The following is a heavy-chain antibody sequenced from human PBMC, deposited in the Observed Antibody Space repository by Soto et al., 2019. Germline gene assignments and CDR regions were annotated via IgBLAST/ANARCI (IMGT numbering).Heavy chain of an antibody. J-gene: IGHJ5*02. CDR3: AKVDKYGVVIEYFDP. V-gene: IGHV3-23*01. D-gene: IGHD3-3*01. CDR2: ISSSGRRT. Sequence: QAGGSLRLSCGGSGFTFANFGMGWVRQAPGKGLYWVSGISSSGRRTYYADSVKGRFTISRDNSKSTLYLQMDSLRADDTAVYYCAKVDKYGVVIEYFDPWGQGSLVTVSS. CDR1: GFTFANFG.